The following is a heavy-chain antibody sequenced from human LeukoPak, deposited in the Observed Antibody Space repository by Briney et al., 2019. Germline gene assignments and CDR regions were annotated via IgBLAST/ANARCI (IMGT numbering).Heavy chain of an antibody. V-gene: IGHV4-39*07. Sequence: SETLSLTCTVSGGSISSSSYYWGWIRQPPGKGLEWIGSIYYSGSTYYNPSLKSRVTISVDTSKNQFSLKLSSVTAADTAVYYCARSLTALTIYSWFDPWGQGTLVTVSS. CDR2: IYYSGST. CDR1: GGSISSSSYY. D-gene: IGHD4-17*01. CDR3: ARSLTALTIYSWFDP. J-gene: IGHJ5*02.